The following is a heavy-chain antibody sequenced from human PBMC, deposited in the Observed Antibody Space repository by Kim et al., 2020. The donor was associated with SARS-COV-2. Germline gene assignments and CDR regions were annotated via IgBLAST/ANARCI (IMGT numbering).Heavy chain of an antibody. CDR2: SYYSWST. V-gene: IGHV4-59*13. CDR1: GGSISSYD. J-gene: IGHJ2*01. D-gene: IGHD6-13*01. CDR3: ARAGIAACTPGHFYL. Sequence: SETLSLTCTVSGGSISSYDWSWSRQPQGKGLEWIGYSYYSWSTNYNPTLKSRVTISVDTSKNQFSLKLSSVTAADPAVYYCARAGIAACTPGHFYLWGRGTLVSVSS.